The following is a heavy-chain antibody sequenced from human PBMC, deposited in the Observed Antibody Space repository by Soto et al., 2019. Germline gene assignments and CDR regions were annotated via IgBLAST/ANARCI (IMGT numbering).Heavy chain of an antibody. CDR1: GFTFSSYA. D-gene: IGHD3-10*01. V-gene: IGHV3-30-3*01. Sequence: GGSLRLSCAASGFTFSSYAMHWVRQAPGKGLEWVAVISYDGSNKYYADSVKGRFTISRDNSKNTLYLQMNSRRAEDTAVYYCARGGRGSSGFYYVMDVWGQGTTVTVSS. CDR2: ISYDGSNK. J-gene: IGHJ6*02. CDR3: ARGGRGSSGFYYVMDV.